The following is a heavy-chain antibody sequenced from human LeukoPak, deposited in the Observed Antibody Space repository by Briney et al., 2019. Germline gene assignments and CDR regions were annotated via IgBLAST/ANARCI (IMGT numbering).Heavy chain of an antibody. J-gene: IGHJ4*02. CDR3: AVGDYYYDTRFDY. CDR1: GYTFTSYA. D-gene: IGHD3-22*01. V-gene: IGHV1-3*03. CDR2: INVDSGNT. Sequence: ASVEVSCKASGYTFTSYAMHWVRQAPGQRLEWMAWINVDSGNTKYSQEFQGRVTITRDTSASTAYMELSSLRSEDMAVYYCAVGDYYYDTRFDYWGQGTLVTVSS.